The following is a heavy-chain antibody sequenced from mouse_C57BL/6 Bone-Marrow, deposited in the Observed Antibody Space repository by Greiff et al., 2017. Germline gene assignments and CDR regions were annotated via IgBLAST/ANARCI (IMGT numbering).Heavy chain of an antibody. CDR2: INPGSGGT. D-gene: IGHD2-4*01. CDR3: ARCDYDYAMDY. Sequence: QVQLQQSGAELVRPGTSVKVSCKASGYAFTNYLIEWVKQRPGQGLEWIGVINPGSGGTNYNEKFKGKATLTADKSSSTAYMQLSSLTSEDSAVYCSARCDYDYAMDYWGQGTSVTVSS. J-gene: IGHJ4*01. V-gene: IGHV1-54*01. CDR1: GYAFTNYL.